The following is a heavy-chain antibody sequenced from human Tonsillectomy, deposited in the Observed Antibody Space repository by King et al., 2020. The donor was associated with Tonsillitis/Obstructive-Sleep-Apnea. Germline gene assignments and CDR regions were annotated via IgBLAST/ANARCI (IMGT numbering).Heavy chain of an antibody. CDR2: IYYNVST. V-gene: IGHV4-39*01. D-gene: IGHD6-13*01. J-gene: IGHJ6*03. CDR1: GGAIRSSYY. CDR3: ARLLYSSSWSHGYYYMDV. Sequence: QLPLQESGPGLVTPSETLSLSCTVSGGAIRSSYYWGWIRQPPGKGLEWMGNIYYNVSTSYNPSLKSRVTISVDTSKNQFSLKVSSVTASDTAVYYCARLLYSSSWSHGYYYMDVWGKGTTVTVSS.